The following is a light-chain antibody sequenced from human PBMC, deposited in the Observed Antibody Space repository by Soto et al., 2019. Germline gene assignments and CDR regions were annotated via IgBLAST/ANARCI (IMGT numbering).Light chain of an antibody. CDR3: QQRHNWRDT. J-gene: IGKJ5*01. CDR2: ETS. V-gene: IGKV3-11*01. Sequence: EIVLTQSPATLSLAPGERATPSCRASHSVSNYLSWYQQKPGQTPRLLMYETSRRATGIPARFSGSGSGTDFTLTISSLEPEDFAVYYCQQRHNWRDTFGQGTRLEIK. CDR1: HSVSNY.